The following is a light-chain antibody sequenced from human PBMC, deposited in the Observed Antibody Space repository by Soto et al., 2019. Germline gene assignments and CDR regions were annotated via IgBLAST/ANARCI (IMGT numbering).Light chain of an antibody. CDR2: GAS. V-gene: IGKV3-15*01. CDR3: QQYNDWPGT. Sequence: EIVLTQSPGTLSLSPGERVTLSCRASQSVSSGYLAWYQQKPGQAPRLLIYGASTRATGIPARFSGGGSGTEFTLTISSLQSEDFAVYYCQQYNDWPGTFGQGTKVDIK. CDR1: QSVSSGY. J-gene: IGKJ1*01.